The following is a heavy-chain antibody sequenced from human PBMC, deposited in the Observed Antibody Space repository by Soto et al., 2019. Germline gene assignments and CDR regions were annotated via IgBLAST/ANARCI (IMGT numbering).Heavy chain of an antibody. CDR2: IGTAGDT. V-gene: IGHV3-13*01. J-gene: IGHJ6*02. CDR3: AREGARCTNGVCLHTRGYYYGMDV. CDR1: GFTFSSYD. D-gene: IGHD2-8*01. Sequence: EVQLVESGGGLVQPGGSLRLSCAASGFTFSSYDMHWVRQATGKGLEWVSAIGTAGDTYYPGSVKGRFTISRENAKNSLYLQMNSLRAGDTAVYYCAREGARCTNGVCLHTRGYYYGMDVWGQGTTVTVSS.